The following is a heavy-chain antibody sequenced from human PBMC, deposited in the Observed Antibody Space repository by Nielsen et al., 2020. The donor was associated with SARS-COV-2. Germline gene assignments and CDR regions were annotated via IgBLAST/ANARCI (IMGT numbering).Heavy chain of an antibody. CDR3: ARDLGPWGSGSNNWFDP. D-gene: IGHD3-10*01. J-gene: IGHJ5*02. CDR1: GYTFTGYY. Sequence: ASVKVSCKASGYTFTGYYMHWVRQAPGQGLEWMGRINPNSGGTNYAQKFQGRVTTTRDTSISTAYMELSRLRSDDTAVYYCARDLGPWGSGSNNWFDPWGQGTLVTVSS. CDR2: INPNSGGT. V-gene: IGHV1-2*06.